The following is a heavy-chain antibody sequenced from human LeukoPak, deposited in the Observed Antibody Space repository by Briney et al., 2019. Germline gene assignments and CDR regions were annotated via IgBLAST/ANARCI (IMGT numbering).Heavy chain of an antibody. CDR3: AKDISGGYYYFDY. CDR2: ISGSGGST. Sequence: GGSLRLSCAASGFTFSNYAMNWVRQAPGKGLEWVSAISGSGGSTYYADSVKGRFTISRDNSKNTLNLQMNSLRAEDTAVYYCAKDISGGYYYFDYWGQGTLVTVSS. V-gene: IGHV3-23*01. D-gene: IGHD3-22*01. J-gene: IGHJ4*02. CDR1: GFTFSNYA.